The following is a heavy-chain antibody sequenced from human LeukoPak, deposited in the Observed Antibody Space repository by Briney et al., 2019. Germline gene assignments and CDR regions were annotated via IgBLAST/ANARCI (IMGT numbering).Heavy chain of an antibody. V-gene: IGHV4-4*02. J-gene: IGHJ4*02. CDR2: IYHSGST. Sequence: SETLSLTCAVSGGSISSSNWWSWVRQPPGKGLEWIGEIYHSGSTNYNPSLKSRVTISVDKSKNQFSLKLSSVTAADTAVYYCARERVAAAGTRYFDYWGQGTLVTVSS. D-gene: IGHD6-13*01. CDR3: ARERVAAAGTRYFDY. CDR1: GGSISSSNW.